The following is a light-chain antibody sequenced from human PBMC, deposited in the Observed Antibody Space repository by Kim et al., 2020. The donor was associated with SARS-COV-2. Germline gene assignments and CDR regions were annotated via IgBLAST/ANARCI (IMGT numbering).Light chain of an antibody. J-gene: IGLJ3*02. CDR3: YSQAGSYTFEV. CDR2: DVS. Sequence: QVATVHTTGISSDVGGYNYVSGYQQHQGKAPNLMIDDVSKRHPGAPDRYPGSKSGNADTPTISGSQAQAEDDYYCYSQAGSYTFEVFGGGTKLTVL. V-gene: IGLV2-11*01. CDR1: SSDVGGYNY.